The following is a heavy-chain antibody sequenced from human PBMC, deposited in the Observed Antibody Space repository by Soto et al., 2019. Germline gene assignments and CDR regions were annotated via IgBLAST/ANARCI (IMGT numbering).Heavy chain of an antibody. D-gene: IGHD6-19*01. Sequence: EVQLVESGGGVVQPGGSLKLSCAASGFTFSGSAMHWVRQASGKGLEWVARIRSKANSYAKAYAASVKGRFTISRDDSKNTVYLQMNSLKTEDTAVYYCTSLSSGWSPLDYWGQGTLVTVSS. CDR2: IRSKANSYAK. J-gene: IGHJ4*02. CDR1: GFTFSGSA. V-gene: IGHV3-73*02. CDR3: TSLSSGWSPLDY.